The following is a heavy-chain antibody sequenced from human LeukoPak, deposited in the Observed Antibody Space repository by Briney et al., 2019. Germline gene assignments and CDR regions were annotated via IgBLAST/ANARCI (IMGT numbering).Heavy chain of an antibody. Sequence: TGESLKISCQGSGYIFISYWIGWVRQVPGKGLEWMGIIYAGDSDTRYSPSFRGQVTISADKSISTAYLQWSSLRASDTAMYYCARLNYYDTSGYYPPYNWFDPWGQGTLVTVSS. CDR1: GYIFISYW. CDR2: IYAGDSDT. J-gene: IGHJ5*02. D-gene: IGHD3-22*01. CDR3: ARLNYYDTSGYYPPYNWFDP. V-gene: IGHV5-51*01.